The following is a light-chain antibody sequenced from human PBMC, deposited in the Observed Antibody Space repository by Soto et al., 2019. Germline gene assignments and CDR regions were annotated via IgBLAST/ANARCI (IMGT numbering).Light chain of an antibody. V-gene: IGKV3-20*01. CDR1: QSVSSSF. CDR2: GAS. Sequence: DIVLTQFPCTLSLSPGARATISCRASQSVSSSFLAWFQQKPGQAPRLLIYGASSRATGIPDRCSGRGSWTAFPLTISRLEPEDFEVYYWQHYCSSHTFGQGAKLEIK. CDR3: QHYCSSHT. J-gene: IGKJ2*01.